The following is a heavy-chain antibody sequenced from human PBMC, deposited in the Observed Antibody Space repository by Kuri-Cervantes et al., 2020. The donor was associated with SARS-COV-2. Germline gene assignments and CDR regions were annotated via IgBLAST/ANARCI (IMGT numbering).Heavy chain of an antibody. D-gene: IGHD2-2*02. CDR3: ARGGKYQLLYRCEYYFDY. CDR1: GGTFSSYA. Sequence: SVKVSCKASGGTFSSYAISWVRQAPGQGLEWMGRIIPILGTANYAQKFQGRVTMTRDTSISTAYMELSRLRSDDTAVYYCARGGKYQLLYRCEYYFDYWGQGTLVTVSS. CDR2: IIPILGTA. J-gene: IGHJ4*02. V-gene: IGHV1-69*04.